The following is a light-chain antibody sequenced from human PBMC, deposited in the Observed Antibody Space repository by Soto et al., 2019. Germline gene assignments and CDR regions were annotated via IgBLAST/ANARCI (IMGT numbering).Light chain of an antibody. Sequence: EIVLTQSPGTLSLFPGERATLSCRASQSLTTRYLAWYQQKPGQAPRLLIYGASTRATGIPARFSGSGSGTEFTLTISSLQSEDFAVYYCQQYNNWPPYTFGQGTKLEIK. J-gene: IGKJ2*01. CDR3: QQYNNWPPYT. CDR1: QSLTTRY. V-gene: IGKV3-15*01. CDR2: GAS.